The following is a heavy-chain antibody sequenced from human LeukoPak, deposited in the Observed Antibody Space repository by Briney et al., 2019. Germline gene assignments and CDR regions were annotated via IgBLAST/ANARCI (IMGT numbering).Heavy chain of an antibody. CDR3: ARPPGPWPSARWEY. J-gene: IGHJ4*02. V-gene: IGHV5-51*01. CDR1: GYSFTSFW. Sequence: GESLKISCKASGYSFTSFWIGWVRQLPGKGLEWMGIIYPADSDTRYSPSFQGQVTLSADKSIGTTYLQWSSLKASDTAVYYCARPPGPWPSARWEYWGQGTLVTVSS. D-gene: IGHD1-26*01. CDR2: IYPADSDT.